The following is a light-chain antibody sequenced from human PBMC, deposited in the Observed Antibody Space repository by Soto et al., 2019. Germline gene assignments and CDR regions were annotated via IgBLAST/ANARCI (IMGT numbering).Light chain of an antibody. J-gene: IGKJ4*01. CDR2: AAT. Sequence: DIQMTHSPYSLSASVGDRVTSGCRASQNINTYLAWFQQKPGKAPKSLIYAATNLQGGVPSRFSGTGSGTEFSRTIRSLQPEDVATYYCQQYERYPSSFGGGTQL. CDR3: QQYERYPSS. CDR1: QNINTY. V-gene: IGKV1-16*01.